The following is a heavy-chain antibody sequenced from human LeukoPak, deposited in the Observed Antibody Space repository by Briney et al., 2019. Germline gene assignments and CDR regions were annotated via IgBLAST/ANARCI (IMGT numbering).Heavy chain of an antibody. J-gene: IGHJ3*02. CDR1: GGSFSGYY. V-gene: IGHV4-34*01. Sequence: SETLSLTCAVYGGSFSGYYWSWIRQPPGKGLGWIGEINHSGSTNYNPSLKSRVTISVDTSKNQFSLKLSSVTAADTAVYYCATRNYRDAFDIWGQGTMVTVSS. CDR2: INHSGST. D-gene: IGHD1-7*01. CDR3: ATRNYRDAFDI.